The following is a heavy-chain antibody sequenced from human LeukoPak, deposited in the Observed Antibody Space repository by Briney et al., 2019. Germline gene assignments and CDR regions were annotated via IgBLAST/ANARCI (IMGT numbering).Heavy chain of an antibody. V-gene: IGHV1-3*01. CDR1: GYTFTSYA. CDR3: ARGPEVAATTFDY. CDR2: INAGNGNT. Sequence: RASVKVSCKASGYTFTSYAMHWVRQAPGQRLEWMGWINAGNGNTKYSQKFQGRVTITRDTSASIAYMELSSLRSEDTAVYYCARGPEVAATTFDYWGQGTLVTVSS. D-gene: IGHD2-15*01. J-gene: IGHJ4*02.